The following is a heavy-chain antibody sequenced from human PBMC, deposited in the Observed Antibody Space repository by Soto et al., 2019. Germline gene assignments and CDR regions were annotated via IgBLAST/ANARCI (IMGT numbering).Heavy chain of an antibody. V-gene: IGHV3-30*18. D-gene: IGHD3-22*01. Sequence: PGGSLRLSCAASGFTFSSYGMHWARQAPGKGLEWVAVISYDGSNKYYADSVKGRFTISRDNSKNTLYLQMNSLRAEDTAVYYCAKDHDYYDSSGPDLENYYYYGMDVWGQGTTVTVSS. CDR1: GFTFSSYG. CDR2: ISYDGSNK. J-gene: IGHJ6*02. CDR3: AKDHDYYDSSGPDLENYYYYGMDV.